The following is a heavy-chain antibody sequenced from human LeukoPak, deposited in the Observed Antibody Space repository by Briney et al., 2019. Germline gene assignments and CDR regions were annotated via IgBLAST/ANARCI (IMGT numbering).Heavy chain of an antibody. CDR3: AREGSSSTGFTDWFDP. D-gene: IGHD2-2*01. CDR1: GFTFSDYY. J-gene: IGHJ5*02. V-gene: IGHV3-20*01. Sequence: PGGSLRLSCAATGFTFSDYYMSWIRQAPGKGLEWASGINWNGGSTGYADSVKGRFTISRDNAKNSLYLQMNSLRAEDTALYHCAREGSSSTGFTDWFDPWGQGTLVTVSS. CDR2: INWNGGST.